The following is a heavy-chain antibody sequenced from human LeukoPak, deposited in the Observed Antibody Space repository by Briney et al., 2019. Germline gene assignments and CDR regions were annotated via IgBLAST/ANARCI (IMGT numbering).Heavy chain of an antibody. J-gene: IGHJ4*02. CDR2: IRYDGSNK. CDR1: GFTFSSYG. D-gene: IGHD3-22*01. V-gene: IGHV3-30*02. Sequence: GGFLRLSCAASGFTFSSYGMHWVRQAPGKGLEWVAFIRYDGSNKYYADSVKGRFTISRDNSKNTLYLQMNSLRAEDTAVYYCAKDHESSGYYFDYWGQGTLVTVSS. CDR3: AKDHESSGYYFDY.